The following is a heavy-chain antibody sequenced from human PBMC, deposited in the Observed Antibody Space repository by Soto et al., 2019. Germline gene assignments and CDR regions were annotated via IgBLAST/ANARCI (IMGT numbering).Heavy chain of an antibody. D-gene: IGHD6-13*01. J-gene: IGHJ5*02. CDR1: GYTFTSYG. CDR2: ISAYNGNT. V-gene: IGHV1-18*01. CDR3: ARDTGNAYSSSWYPTYWFDP. Sequence: QVPLVQSGAEVKKPGASVKVSCKASGYTFTSYGISWVRQAPGQGLEWMGWISAYNGNTNYAQKLQGRVTMTTDTSTSTAYMELRSLGSDDTAVYYCARDTGNAYSSSWYPTYWFDPWGQGTLVTVSS.